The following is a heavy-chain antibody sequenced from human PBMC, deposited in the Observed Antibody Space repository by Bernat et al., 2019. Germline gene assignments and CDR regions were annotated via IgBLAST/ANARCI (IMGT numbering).Heavy chain of an antibody. CDR2: IWYDGSNK. CDR1: GFTFSSYG. V-gene: IGHV3-33*01. J-gene: IGHJ4*02. D-gene: IGHD2-15*01. Sequence: QVQLVESGGGVVQPGRSLRLSCAASGFTFSSYGMHWVRQAPGKGLEWVAVIWYDGSNKYYADSVKGRFTISRDNSKNTLYLQMNSLRAEDTAVYYCARDVGYCSGGSCYSRGGVGGYWGQGTLFTVSS. CDR3: ARDVGYCSGGSCYSRGGVGGY.